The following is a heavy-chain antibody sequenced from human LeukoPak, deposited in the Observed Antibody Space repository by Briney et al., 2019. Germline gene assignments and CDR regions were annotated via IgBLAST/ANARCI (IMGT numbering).Heavy chain of an antibody. Sequence: GGSLRLSCAASGFTFSNAWMSWVRQAPGKGLEWVGRIKSKTDGGTTDYAAPVKGGFTISRDDSKNTLYLQMNSLKTEDTAVYYCTTQPPLRYYYDSSGYYNWGQGTLVTVSS. CDR1: GFTFSNAW. CDR2: IKSKTDGGTT. J-gene: IGHJ4*02. D-gene: IGHD3-22*01. CDR3: TTQPPLRYYYDSSGYYN. V-gene: IGHV3-15*01.